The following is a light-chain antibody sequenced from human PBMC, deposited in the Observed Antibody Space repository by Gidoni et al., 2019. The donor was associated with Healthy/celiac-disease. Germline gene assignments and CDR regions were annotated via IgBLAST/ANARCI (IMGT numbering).Light chain of an antibody. CDR2: AAS. CDR1: QSISSY. CDR3: QQSYSTLWT. J-gene: IGKJ1*01. Sequence: DIQMTQSPSSLSASVGDRVTITCRASQSISSYLNWYQQKPVTAPKLLIYAASSLQSGVPSRFSGSGSGTDFTLTISRLQPEDFATYYCQQSYSTLWTFGQGTKVEIK. V-gene: IGKV1-39*01.